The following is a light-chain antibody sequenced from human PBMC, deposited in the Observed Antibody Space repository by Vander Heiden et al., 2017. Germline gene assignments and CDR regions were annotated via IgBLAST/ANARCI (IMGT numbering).Light chain of an antibody. J-gene: IGKJ2*01. Sequence: DIQMTQSPSSLSASVGDRVTITCRASQNIRTYLHWYQQRPEKPPKLLTSGDRTSQRGSPSRGVPSRFSATGSGTEFTLTISGLQPEDSASYFCQQAYTMPLTFGQGTKLEIE. CDR3: QQAYTMPLT. CDR1: QNIRTY. V-gene: IGKV1-39*01. CDR2: GDR.